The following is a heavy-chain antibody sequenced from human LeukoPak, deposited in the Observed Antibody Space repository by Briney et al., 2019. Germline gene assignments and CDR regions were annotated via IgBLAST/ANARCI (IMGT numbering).Heavy chain of an antibody. Sequence: RASVKVSCKASGYTFTSHSIHWVRQAPGQGLEWMGLIHPSDGVTSYAQNFQGRVTVTRDTSTSTVYMELSSLRSEDTAVYYCARDNIGSSGWTGLGYWGQGTLVTVSS. CDR1: GYTFTSHS. D-gene: IGHD6-19*01. J-gene: IGHJ4*02. CDR2: IHPSDGVT. V-gene: IGHV1-46*01. CDR3: ARDNIGSSGWTGLGY.